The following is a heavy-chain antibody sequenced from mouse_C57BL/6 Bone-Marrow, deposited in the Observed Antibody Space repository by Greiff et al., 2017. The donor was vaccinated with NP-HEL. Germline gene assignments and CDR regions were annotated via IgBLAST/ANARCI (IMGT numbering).Heavy chain of an antibody. CDR2: IYPRSGNT. Sequence: VQLQQSGAELARPGASVKLSCKASGYTFTSYGISWVKQRTGQGLEWIGEIYPRSGNTYYNEKFKGKATLTADKSSSTAYMELRSLTSEDSAVDFCARGGITTLYYYAMDYWGQGTSVTVSS. V-gene: IGHV1-81*01. CDR3: ARGGITTLYYYAMDY. D-gene: IGHD2-4*01. CDR1: GYTFTSYG. J-gene: IGHJ4*01.